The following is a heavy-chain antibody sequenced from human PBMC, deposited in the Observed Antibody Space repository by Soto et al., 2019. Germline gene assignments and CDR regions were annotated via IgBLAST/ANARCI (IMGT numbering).Heavy chain of an antibody. CDR2: IYYSGST. D-gene: IGHD5-18*01. CDR1: GGSISSGGYY. CDR3: ARSRYSYGLGPFDY. J-gene: IGHJ4*02. Sequence: QVQLQESGPGLVKPSQTLSLTCTVSGGSISSGGYYWSWIRQHPGKGLEWIGYIYYSGSTYYNPSLKSRVTISVDTSKNQFYLKLSYVTAADTAVYYCARSRYSYGLGPFDYWGQGTLVTVSS. V-gene: IGHV4-31*03.